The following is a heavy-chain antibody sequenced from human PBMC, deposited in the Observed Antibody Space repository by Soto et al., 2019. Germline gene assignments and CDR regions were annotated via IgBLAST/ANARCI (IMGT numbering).Heavy chain of an antibody. CDR3: ARHLGSGYDSNWFDP. D-gene: IGHD5-12*01. J-gene: IGHJ5*02. Sequence: QLQLQESGPGLVKPSETLSLTCTVSGGSISSSSYYWGWIRQPPGKGLEWIGSIYYSGSTYYNPSLKSRVTISVDTSKNQFSLKLSSVTAADTAVYYCARHLGSGYDSNWFDPWGQGTLVTVSS. CDR1: GGSISSSSYY. V-gene: IGHV4-39*01. CDR2: IYYSGST.